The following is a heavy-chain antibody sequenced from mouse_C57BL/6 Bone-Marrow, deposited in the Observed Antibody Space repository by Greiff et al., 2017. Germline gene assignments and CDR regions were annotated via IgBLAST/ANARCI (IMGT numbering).Heavy chain of an antibody. CDR3: ARQDPLLFAY. D-gene: IGHD6-1*01. Sequence: EVKLQESGGDLVKPGGSLTLSCAASGFTFSSYGMSWVRQTPDKRLEWVATISSGGSYTYYPDSVKGRFTISRDNAKKTLYLQMSSLKSEDTAMYYCARQDPLLFAYWGQGTLVTVSA. CDR1: GFTFSSYG. V-gene: IGHV5-6*01. J-gene: IGHJ3*01. CDR2: ISSGGSYT.